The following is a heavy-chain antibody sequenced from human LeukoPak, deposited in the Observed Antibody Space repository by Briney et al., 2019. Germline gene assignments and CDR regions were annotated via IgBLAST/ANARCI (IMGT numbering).Heavy chain of an antibody. CDR2: VYYSGSI. D-gene: IGHD3-22*01. Sequence: PSETLSLTCTVSGGSISSDYWTWIRQPPGKGLELIGYVYYSGSINYNPSLKSRVTISIDTSKKQISLKLSSVTAADTAVYYCARADYYYGSSGYYWFDPWGQGTLVTVSS. J-gene: IGHJ5*02. CDR3: ARADYYYGSSGYYWFDP. CDR1: GGSISSDY. V-gene: IGHV4-59*01.